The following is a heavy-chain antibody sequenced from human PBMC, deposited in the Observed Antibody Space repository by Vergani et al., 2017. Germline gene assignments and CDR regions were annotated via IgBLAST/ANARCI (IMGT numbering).Heavy chain of an antibody. CDR3: ARDWGLWGLYGNYGGFDY. V-gene: IGHV4-38-2*02. J-gene: IGHJ4*01. CDR2: IYHSGST. CDR1: GYSISSGYY. Sequence: QVQLQESGPGLVKPSETLSLTCTVSGYSISSGYYWGWIRQPPGKGLEWIGSIYHSGSTYYNPSLKSRVTISVDTSKNQFSLKLSSVTAADTAAYYCARDWGLWGLYGNYGGFDYWGQGTLVTVSS. D-gene: IGHD4-11*01.